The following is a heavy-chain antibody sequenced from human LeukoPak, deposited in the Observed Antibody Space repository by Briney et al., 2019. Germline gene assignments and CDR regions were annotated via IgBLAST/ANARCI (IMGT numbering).Heavy chain of an antibody. J-gene: IGHJ4*02. CDR3: AKDQFMDYDILTGYFDY. D-gene: IGHD3-9*01. Sequence: SETLSLTCAVYGGSFSGYYWSWIRQPPGKGLEWIGEINHSGSTNYNPSLKSRVTISVDTSKNQFSLKLSSVTAADTAVYYCAKDQFMDYDILTGYFDYWGQGTLVTVSS. CDR1: GGSFSGYY. V-gene: IGHV4-34*01. CDR2: INHSGST.